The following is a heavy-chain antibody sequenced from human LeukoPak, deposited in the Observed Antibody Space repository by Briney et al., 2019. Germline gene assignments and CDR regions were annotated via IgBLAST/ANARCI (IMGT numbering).Heavy chain of an antibody. CDR3: AKVRGSGSYWFDY. V-gene: IGHV3-30*02. Sequence: GGSLRLSCAASGFAFSTYGMHWVRQAPGKGLEWVAFIRFDGGNKYYADSVKGRFTISRDNSKNTLYLQMNSLRTEDAAVYYCAKVRGSGSYWFDYWGQGTLVTVSS. J-gene: IGHJ4*02. CDR2: IRFDGGNK. CDR1: GFAFSTYG. D-gene: IGHD3-10*01.